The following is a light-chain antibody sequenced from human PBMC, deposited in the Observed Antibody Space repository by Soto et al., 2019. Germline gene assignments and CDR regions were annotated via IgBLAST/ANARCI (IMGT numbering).Light chain of an antibody. CDR3: SSYTSRNTLDYG. Sequence: QSVLTQPASVSGSPGQSITISCTGTSSDVGGYNYVSWYQQHPGKAPKLMIYEVSNRPSGVSNRFSGSKSGNTASLTISGLQAEDEADYYCSSYTSRNTLDYGFGTGTKLTVL. CDR2: EVS. J-gene: IGLJ1*01. CDR1: SSDVGGYNY. V-gene: IGLV2-14*01.